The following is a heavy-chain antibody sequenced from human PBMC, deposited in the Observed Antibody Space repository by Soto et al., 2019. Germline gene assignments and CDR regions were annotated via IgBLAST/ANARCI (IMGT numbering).Heavy chain of an antibody. CDR1: GGTFSSYA. CDR3: ARERQQLEHYYYYGMDL. D-gene: IGHD6-13*01. V-gene: IGHV1-69*05. CDR2: INPNFGTA. Sequence: SVKVSCKASGGTFSSYAISWVRQAPGQGLEWMGGINPNFGTANYPQKFQGRVTITTDESTSTAYMELSSLRSEDTAVYYCARERQQLEHYYYYGMDLWGQGTPVTVSS. J-gene: IGHJ6*02.